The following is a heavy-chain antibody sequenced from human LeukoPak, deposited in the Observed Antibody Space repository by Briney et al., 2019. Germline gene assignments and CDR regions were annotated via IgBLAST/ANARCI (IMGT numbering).Heavy chain of an antibody. J-gene: IGHJ4*02. CDR3: AILADIVVVPAAPFDY. Sequence: ASVKVSCKASGYTFTSYGISWVRQAPGQGLEWMGWISAYNGNTNYAQKLQGRVTMTTDTSTSTAYMELRSLRSDDTAVYYCAILADIVVVPAAPFDYWGQGTLVTVSS. D-gene: IGHD2-2*01. CDR1: GYTFTSYG. CDR2: ISAYNGNT. V-gene: IGHV1-18*01.